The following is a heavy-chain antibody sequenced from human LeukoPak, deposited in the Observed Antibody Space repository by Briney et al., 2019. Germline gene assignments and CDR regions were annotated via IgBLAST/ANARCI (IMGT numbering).Heavy chain of an antibody. J-gene: IGHJ4*02. CDR3: ASSFYCGGATCKRDY. CDR2: ISSSSSTI. D-gene: IGHD2-21*01. V-gene: IGHV3-48*04. Sequence: GGSLRLSCAASGFTFSSFSMNWVRQAPGKGLEWVSYISSSSSTIYYADSVKGRFTISRDNAKNSLYLQMNSLRAEDTAVYYCASSFYCGGATCKRDYWGQGTLVTVSS. CDR1: GFTFSSFS.